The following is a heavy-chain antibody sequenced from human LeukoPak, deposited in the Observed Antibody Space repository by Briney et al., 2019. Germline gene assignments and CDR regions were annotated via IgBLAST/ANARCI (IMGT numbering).Heavy chain of an antibody. D-gene: IGHD3-16*01. J-gene: IGHJ4*02. V-gene: IGHV3-11*01. CDR3: ARGTGELDY. CDR1: GFIFSDYY. Sequence: PGGSLRLSCTASGFIFSDYYMSWIRQAPGKGLEWVSYISGSVSNIYYADSVKGRFTISRDNAKNSLYLQMNSLRAEDTAMYYCARGTGELDYWGQGTLVTVSS. CDR2: ISGSVSNI.